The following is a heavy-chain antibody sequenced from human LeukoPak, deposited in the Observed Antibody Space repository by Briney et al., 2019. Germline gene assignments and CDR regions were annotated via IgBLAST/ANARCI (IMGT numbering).Heavy chain of an antibody. CDR3: AKRGVVIRVILVGFHKEAYYFDS. D-gene: IGHD3-22*01. J-gene: IGHJ4*02. CDR1: GITLSNYG. V-gene: IGHV3-23*01. CDR2: ISDSGGRT. Sequence: GSLRLSCAVSGITLSNYGMSWVRQAPGKGLEWVAGISDSGGRTNYADSVKGRFTISRDNPKNTLYMQMNSLRAEDTAVYFCAKRGVVIRVILVGFHKEAYYFDSWGQGALVTVSS.